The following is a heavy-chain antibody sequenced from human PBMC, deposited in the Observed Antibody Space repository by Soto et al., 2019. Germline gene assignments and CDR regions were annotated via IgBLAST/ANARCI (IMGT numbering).Heavy chain of an antibody. CDR3: ARGRRFNYGSGKGTSYYFDY. CDR2: IIPIFGTA. J-gene: IGHJ4*02. V-gene: IGHV1-69*01. Sequence: QVQLVQSGAEVKKPGSSVKVSCKASGGTFSSYAISWVRQAHGQGLEWMGGIIPIFGTANYAQKFQGRVTITADESTSTAYMELSSLRSEDTAVYYCARGRRFNYGSGKGTSYYFDYWGQGTLVTVSS. CDR1: GGTFSSYA. D-gene: IGHD3-10*01.